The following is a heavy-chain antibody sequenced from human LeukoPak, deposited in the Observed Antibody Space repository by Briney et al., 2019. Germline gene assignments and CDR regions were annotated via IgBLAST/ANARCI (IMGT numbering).Heavy chain of an antibody. CDR3: ATDKGNASFDY. CDR1: GFTFFKYG. V-gene: IGHV3-33*01. J-gene: IGHJ4*01. D-gene: IGHD4-23*01. Sequence: GGSLRLSCEPSGFTFFKYGMHWVRQAPGKGLEWVAVIWADGSNKIYADSVKGRFTISRDNSKNMLYLQLDSLRAEDTAVYYCATDKGNASFDYWGQGTLVTVSS. CDR2: IWADGSNK.